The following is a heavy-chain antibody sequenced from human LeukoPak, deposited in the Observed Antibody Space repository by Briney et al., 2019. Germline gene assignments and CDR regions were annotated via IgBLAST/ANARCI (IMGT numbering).Heavy chain of an antibody. Sequence: SGPTLVNPTQTLTLTCTFSGFSLSTSGVGVGWIRQPPGKALEWLALIYWNDDKRYSPSLKGRLTITKDTSKNQVVLTMTNMDPVDTATYYCAQYYYDSSGFYYWGQGTLVTVSS. D-gene: IGHD3-22*01. V-gene: IGHV2-5*01. CDR2: IYWNDDK. CDR1: GFSLSTSGVG. CDR3: AQYYYDSSGFYY. J-gene: IGHJ4*02.